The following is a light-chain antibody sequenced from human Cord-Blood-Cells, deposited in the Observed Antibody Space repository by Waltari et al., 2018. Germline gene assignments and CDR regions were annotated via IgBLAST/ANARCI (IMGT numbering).Light chain of an antibody. Sequence: SALTLPRPVSGSPGQSVTISCTGTRSDVGGYHYVFWYQQPPGKAPKIMIYDVSKRPSGVPDRFSGSKSGNTASLTISGLQAGDEADYYCCSYAGSYTVVFGGGTKLTVL. CDR1: RSDVGGYHY. J-gene: IGLJ2*01. V-gene: IGLV2-11*01. CDR3: CSYAGSYTVV. CDR2: DVS.